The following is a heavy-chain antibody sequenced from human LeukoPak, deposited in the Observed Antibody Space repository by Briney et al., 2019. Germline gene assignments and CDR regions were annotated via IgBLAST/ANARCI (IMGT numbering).Heavy chain of an antibody. V-gene: IGHV1-18*01. Sequence: ASVKVXXXXXXXXXXXSXISWVRQAPGQGLEWMGWISVNGGYTNFAQSHRDRVTLTTDTSTSTAYLELTDLRSDDTAVYYCAREGGIAAGWETDWGQGTLVTVSS. CDR3: AREGGIAAGWETD. J-gene: IGHJ4*02. D-gene: IGHD6-13*01. CDR2: ISVNGGYT. CDR1: XXXXXXSX.